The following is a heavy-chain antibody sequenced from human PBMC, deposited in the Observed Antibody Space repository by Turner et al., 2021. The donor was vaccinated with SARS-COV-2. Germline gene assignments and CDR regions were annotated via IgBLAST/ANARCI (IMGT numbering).Heavy chain of an antibody. D-gene: IGHD5-18*01. V-gene: IGHV3-9*01. CDR2: ISWNSGSI. CDR1: GFTFDDYA. J-gene: IGHJ4*02. Sequence: EVQLVESGGGLVQPGRSLRLSCAASGFTFDDYAMHWVRQAPGKGLEWVSGISWNSGSIGYADSVKGRFTISRDNAKNSLYLQMNSLRAEDTALYYCAKGASQHFDYWGQGTLVTVSS. CDR3: AKGASQHFDY.